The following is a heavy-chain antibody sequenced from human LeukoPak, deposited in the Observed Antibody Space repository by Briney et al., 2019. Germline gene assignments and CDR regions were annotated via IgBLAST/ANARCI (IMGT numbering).Heavy chain of an antibody. Sequence: GASVKVSCKASGYTFTSYYMHWVRQAPGQGLEWMGIINPSGGSTSYAQKFQGRVTMTRDTSTSTVYMELSSLRSGDTAVYYCARVGSSAGLRYWGQGTLVTVSS. CDR3: ARVGSSAGLRY. V-gene: IGHV1-46*01. CDR1: GYTFTSYY. D-gene: IGHD6-6*01. CDR2: INPSGGST. J-gene: IGHJ4*02.